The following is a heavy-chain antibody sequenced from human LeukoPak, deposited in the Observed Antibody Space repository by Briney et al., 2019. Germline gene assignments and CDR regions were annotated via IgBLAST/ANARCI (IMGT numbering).Heavy chain of an antibody. Sequence: GGSLRLSCAASGFTFSNSAMNWVRQAPGKGLEWVSSINDVGSHIYSADSVRGRFTISRDNAKTSVYLQMNNLRPEDTAVYYCARDATYYLRYGYFDCWGHGTLVTVSS. J-gene: IGHJ4*01. CDR3: ARDATYYLRYGYFDC. V-gene: IGHV3-21*01. D-gene: IGHD5/OR15-5a*01. CDR1: GFTFSNSA. CDR2: INDVGSHI.